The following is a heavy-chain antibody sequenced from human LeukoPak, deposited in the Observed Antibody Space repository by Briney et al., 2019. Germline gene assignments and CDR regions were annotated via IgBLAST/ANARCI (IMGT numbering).Heavy chain of an antibody. V-gene: IGHV4-39*01. Sequence: SETLSLTCTVSGGSISSSSCYWGWIRQPPGKGLEWIGSIYYSGSTYYNPSLKSRVTISVDTSKNQFSLKLSSVTAADTAVYYCARHVAYSNYPTGFDPWGQGTLVTVSS. J-gene: IGHJ5*02. D-gene: IGHD4-11*01. CDR3: ARHVAYSNYPTGFDP. CDR1: GGSISSSSCY. CDR2: IYYSGST.